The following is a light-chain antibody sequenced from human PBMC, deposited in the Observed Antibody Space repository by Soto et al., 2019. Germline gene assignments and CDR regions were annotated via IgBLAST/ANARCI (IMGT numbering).Light chain of an antibody. CDR3: GSYTSTDTYV. J-gene: IGLJ1*01. Sequence: QSVLAQPSSVSGSPGQSITISCTGTSTDVGGYNYVSWYQHHPGKGPKLIIYEVNNRPSGVSDRFSGSKSGNKASLTISNLEAEDESDYYCGSYTSTDTYVFGTGTKVTVL. V-gene: IGLV2-14*01. CDR2: EVN. CDR1: STDVGGYNY.